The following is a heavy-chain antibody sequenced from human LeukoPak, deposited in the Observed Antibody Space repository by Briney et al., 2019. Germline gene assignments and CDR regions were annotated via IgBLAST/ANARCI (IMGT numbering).Heavy chain of an antibody. V-gene: IGHV4-39*07. CDR2: LYYSGGT. CDR3: ARDLTGLNWFDP. Sequence: SETLSLTCTVSGGSISSSSYYWGWIRQPPGKGLEWIGSLYYSGGTYYNPSLKSRVTISVDTSKNQFSLKLSSVTAADTAVYYCARDLTGLNWFDPWGQGTLVTVSS. CDR1: GGSISSSSYY. D-gene: IGHD3-9*01. J-gene: IGHJ5*02.